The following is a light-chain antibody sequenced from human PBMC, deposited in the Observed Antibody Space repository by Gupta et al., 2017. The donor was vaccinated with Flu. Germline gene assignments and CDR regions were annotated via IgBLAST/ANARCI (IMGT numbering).Light chain of an antibody. V-gene: IGLV1-44*01. Sequence: QSVLTQPPSASGTPGQRVTISCSGSSSHIGSNTVNWYQQLPGTAPKLLIYSNNQRPSGVPDRFSGSKSGTSASLAISGLQSEDEADYYCAAWDDSLNGLLVFGTGTKVTVL. CDR2: SNN. CDR3: AAWDDSLNGLLV. CDR1: SSHIGSNT. J-gene: IGLJ1*01.